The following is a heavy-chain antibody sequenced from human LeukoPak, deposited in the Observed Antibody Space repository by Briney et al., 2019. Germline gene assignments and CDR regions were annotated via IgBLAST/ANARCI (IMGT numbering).Heavy chain of an antibody. CDR2: ISSSSSYI. CDR1: GFTFSSYS. J-gene: IGHJ4*02. D-gene: IGHD1-7*01. CDR3: ATPGGISGTTGYY. V-gene: IGHV3-21*01. Sequence: PGGSLRLSCAASGFTFSSYSMNWVRQAPGKGLEWVSSISSSSSYIYYADSVKGRFTISRDNAKNSLYLQMNSLRAEDTAVYYCATPGGISGTTGYYWGQGTLVTVSA.